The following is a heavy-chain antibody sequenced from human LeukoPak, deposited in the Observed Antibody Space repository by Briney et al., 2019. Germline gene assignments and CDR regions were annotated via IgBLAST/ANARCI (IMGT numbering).Heavy chain of an antibody. V-gene: IGHV4-59*01. D-gene: IGHD6-19*01. CDR1: GGSISHYH. CDR3: ARGGAVAAPFDY. CDR2: IYYTGTT. Sequence: PSETLSLTCTVSGGSISHYHWSWIRQPPGKGLEWIGYIYYTGTTNYNPSLRSRVTITVDTSKSYLSLKLSSVTAADTAVYYCARGGAVAAPFDYWGQGTLVTVSS. J-gene: IGHJ4*02.